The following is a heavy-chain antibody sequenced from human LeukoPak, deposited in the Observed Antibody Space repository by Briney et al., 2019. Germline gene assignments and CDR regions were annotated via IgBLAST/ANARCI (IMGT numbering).Heavy chain of an antibody. V-gene: IGHV3-30*02. J-gene: IGHJ5*02. CDR1: GFTFSSYG. Sequence: PGGSLRLSCAASGFTFSSYGMHWVRPAPGKGLEWVAFIRYDGSNKYYADSVKGRFAISRDNSKNTLYLQMDSLEAEDTAVYYCTRDLGPWGQGTLVTVSS. CDR3: TRDLGP. CDR2: IRYDGSNK.